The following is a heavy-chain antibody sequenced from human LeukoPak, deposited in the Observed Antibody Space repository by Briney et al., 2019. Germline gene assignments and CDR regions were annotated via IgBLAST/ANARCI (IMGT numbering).Heavy chain of an antibody. D-gene: IGHD6-19*01. CDR3: ARVRQWQALDY. V-gene: IGHV4-59*01. Sequence: SETLSLTCTVSGGSISSYYWSWIRQPPGKGLEWIGYIYYSGSTNYNPSLKSRVTISVDTSKNQFSLKLSSVTAADTAVYYCARVRQWQALDYWGQGTLVTVSS. J-gene: IGHJ4*02. CDR1: GGSISSYY. CDR2: IYYSGST.